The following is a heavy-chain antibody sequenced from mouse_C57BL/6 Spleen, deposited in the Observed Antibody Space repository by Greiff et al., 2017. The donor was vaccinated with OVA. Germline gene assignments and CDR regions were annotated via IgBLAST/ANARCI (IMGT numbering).Heavy chain of an antibody. Sequence: VQLQQSGAELVKPGASVNISCKASGYSFSSYWMNWVKQRPGKGLEWIGQIYPGDGDTNYNGKFKGKATLTADKSSSTAYMQLSSLTSEDSAVYFCARRNDGYSDYWGQGTSVTVSS. CDR2: IYPGDGDT. CDR1: GYSFSSYW. D-gene: IGHD2-3*01. CDR3: ARRNDGYSDY. V-gene: IGHV1-80*01. J-gene: IGHJ4*01.